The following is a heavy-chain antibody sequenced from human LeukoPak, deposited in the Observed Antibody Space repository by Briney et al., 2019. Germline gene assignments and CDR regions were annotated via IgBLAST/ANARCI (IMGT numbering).Heavy chain of an antibody. CDR2: IYYSGST. CDR1: GGSISTYY. J-gene: IGHJ4*02. V-gene: IGHV4-59*08. Sequence: MSSETLSLTCTVSGGSISTYYWSWIRQPPGKGLEWIGYIYYSGSTNYNPSLKSRVTISVDTSTNQFSLKLSSVTAADTAVYYCAREYSSGWYGFFDDWGQGTLVTVSS. D-gene: IGHD6-19*01. CDR3: AREYSSGWYGFFDD.